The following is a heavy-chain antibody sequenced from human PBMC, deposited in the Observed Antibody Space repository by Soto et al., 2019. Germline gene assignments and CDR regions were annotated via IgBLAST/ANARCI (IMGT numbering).Heavy chain of an antibody. CDR2: IIPILGIA. Sequence: QVQLVQSGAEVKKPGSSVKVSCKASGGTFSSYTISWVRQAPGQGLEWMGRIIPILGIANYAQKFQGRVTITADKSTSTAYMELSSLRSEDTAVYYCGRDGRVYYYGMDVWGQGTTVTVSS. CDR1: GGTFSSYT. V-gene: IGHV1-69*08. D-gene: IGHD3-10*01. J-gene: IGHJ6*02. CDR3: GRDGRVYYYGMDV.